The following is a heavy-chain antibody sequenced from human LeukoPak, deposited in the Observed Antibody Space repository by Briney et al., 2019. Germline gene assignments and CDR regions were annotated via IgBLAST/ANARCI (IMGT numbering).Heavy chain of an antibody. D-gene: IGHD2-15*01. V-gene: IGHV3-66*01. J-gene: IGHJ4*02. CDR2: IYSGGST. Sequence: PGGSLRLSCAASGFTVSSNYMSWVRQAPGKGLEWVSVIYSGGSTYYADSVKGRFTISRDNSKNTLYLQMNSLRAEDTAVYYCARILYVMVVAATYFDYWGQGTLVTVSS. CDR1: GFTVSSNY. CDR3: ARILYVMVVAATYFDY.